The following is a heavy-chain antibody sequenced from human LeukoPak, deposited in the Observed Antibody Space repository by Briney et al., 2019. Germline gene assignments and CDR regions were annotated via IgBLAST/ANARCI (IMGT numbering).Heavy chain of an antibody. CDR3: ARGGMGLPPSGDLDY. CDR2: ISAYNGNT. CDR1: GYTFTSYG. J-gene: IGHJ4*02. D-gene: IGHD4/OR15-4a*01. Sequence: RASVKVSCKASGYTFTSYGISWVRQAPGQGLEWMGWISAYNGNTNYAQKLQGRVTMTTDTSTSTAYMELRSLRSDDTAVYYCARGGMGLPPSGDLDYWGQGTLVTVSS. V-gene: IGHV1-18*01.